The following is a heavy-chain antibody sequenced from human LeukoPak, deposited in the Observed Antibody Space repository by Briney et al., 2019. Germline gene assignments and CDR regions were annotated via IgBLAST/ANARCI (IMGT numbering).Heavy chain of an antibody. J-gene: IGHJ4*02. CDR1: GYTFTSYG. Sequence: ASVKVSCKASGYTFTSYGISWVRQAPGQGLEWMGWISAYNGNTNYAQKLQGRLTLHPETSTRTAYIEPRRLRSDDTAGYILCRLELGGYYFDYWGQGPLVTVSS. V-gene: IGHV1-18*01. D-gene: IGHD2-21*01. CDR3: CRLELGGYYFDY. CDR2: ISAYNGNT.